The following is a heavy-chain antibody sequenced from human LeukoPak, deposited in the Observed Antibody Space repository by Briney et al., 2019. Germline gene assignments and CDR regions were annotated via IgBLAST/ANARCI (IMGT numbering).Heavy chain of an antibody. Sequence: GASVKVSREASGGTFSSYAISWVRQATGQGLELMGRIIPILGIANYAQKFQGRVTITADKSTSTAYMELSSLRSEDTAVYYCARDLYCSSTSCLGGFDPWGQGTLVTVSS. CDR3: ARDLYCSSTSCLGGFDP. CDR1: GGTFSSYA. CDR2: IIPILGIA. J-gene: IGHJ5*02. D-gene: IGHD2-2*01. V-gene: IGHV1-69*04.